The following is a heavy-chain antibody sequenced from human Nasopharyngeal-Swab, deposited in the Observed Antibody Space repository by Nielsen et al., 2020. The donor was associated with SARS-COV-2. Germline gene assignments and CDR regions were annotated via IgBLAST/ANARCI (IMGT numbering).Heavy chain of an antibody. D-gene: IGHD4-23*01. V-gene: IGHV2-70*11. J-gene: IGHJ4*02. CDR3: ARTSYYGGNSGFDY. Sequence: SGPTLVKPTQTLTLTCTFSGFSLSTSGMCVSWIRQPPGKAPEWLARIDWDDDKYYSTSLKTRLTISKDTSKNQVVLTMTNMDPVDTATYYCARTSYYGGNSGFDYWGQGTLVTVSS. CDR1: GFSLSTSGMC. CDR2: IDWDDDK.